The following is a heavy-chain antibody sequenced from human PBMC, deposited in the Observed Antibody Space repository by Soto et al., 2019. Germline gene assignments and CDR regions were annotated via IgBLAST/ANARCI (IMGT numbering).Heavy chain of an antibody. Sequence: ASVKVSCKASGYTFTSYAMHWVRQAPGQRLEWMGWINAGNGNTKYSQKFQGRVTITRDTSGSTAYMELSSLRSEDTAVYYCARDAVSSSANYCYYDGMDVWGQGTTVTVSS. D-gene: IGHD6-6*01. CDR2: INAGNGNT. V-gene: IGHV1-3*01. CDR3: ARDAVSSSANYCYYDGMDV. J-gene: IGHJ6*02. CDR1: GYTFTSYA.